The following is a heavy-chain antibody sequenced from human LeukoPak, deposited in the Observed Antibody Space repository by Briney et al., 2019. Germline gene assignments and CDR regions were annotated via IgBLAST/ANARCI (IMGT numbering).Heavy chain of an antibody. V-gene: IGHV3-23*01. J-gene: IGHJ4*02. CDR1: GFTFSSYG. CDR2: ISGSGGNT. D-gene: IGHD3-22*01. Sequence: PGGSLRLSCAASGFTFSSYGMSWVRQAPGKGLEWVSGISGSGGNTYYADSVKGRFTISRDNSRNTLYLQMNSLRAEDTAVYYCAKVYDTSGYYFFFDDWGQGTLVTVSS. CDR3: AKVYDTSGYYFFFDD.